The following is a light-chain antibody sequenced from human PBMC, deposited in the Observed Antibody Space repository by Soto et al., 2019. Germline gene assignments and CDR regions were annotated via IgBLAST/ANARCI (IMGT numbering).Light chain of an antibody. V-gene: IGKV2-28*01. CDR1: QSLLHSSGNNY. J-gene: IGKJ5*01. Sequence: DIVMTQSPLSLPVTPGEPASISCRSSQSLLHSSGNNYLDWYVQKPGQSPHRLIYWGSNRASGVPDRFSGSGSGTDFTLKIHRVEAEDFGVYYCMQGQQKPVTFGQGTRLEIK. CDR2: WGS. CDR3: MQGQQKPVT.